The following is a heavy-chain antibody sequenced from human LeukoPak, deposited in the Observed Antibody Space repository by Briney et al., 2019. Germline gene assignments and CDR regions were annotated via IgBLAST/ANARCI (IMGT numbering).Heavy chain of an antibody. V-gene: IGHV3-23*01. CDR1: GFTFSSYA. CDR3: ARSAFPADY. Sequence: PGGSLRLSCAASGFTFSSYAMSWVRQAPGKGLEWVSAISGSGGSTYYADSVKGRFTISRDNAKNSLYLQMNSLRAEDTALYYCARSAFPADYWGQGTLVTVSS. D-gene: IGHD2/OR15-2a*01. J-gene: IGHJ4*02. CDR2: ISGSGGST.